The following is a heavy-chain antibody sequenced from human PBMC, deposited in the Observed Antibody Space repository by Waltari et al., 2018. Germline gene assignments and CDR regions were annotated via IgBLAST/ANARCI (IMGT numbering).Heavy chain of an antibody. J-gene: IGHJ5*02. D-gene: IGHD3-10*01. CDR3: ARYGLRGGWFDP. V-gene: IGHV1-2*02. Sequence: QVQRVESGAEVKKPGASVKLSCKASGHTLTGHYSPWVRQAPGQGLEWMGWINPNSGGTNYAQKFQGRVTMTRDTSISTAYMGLSRLRSDDTAVYYCARYGLRGGWFDPWGQGTLVTVSS. CDR2: INPNSGGT. CDR1: GHTLTGHY.